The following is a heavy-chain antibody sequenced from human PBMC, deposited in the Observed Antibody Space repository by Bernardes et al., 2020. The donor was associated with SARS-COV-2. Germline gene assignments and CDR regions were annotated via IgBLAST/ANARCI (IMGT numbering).Heavy chain of an antibody. CDR2: VSYDGYNK. D-gene: IGHD2-15*01. V-gene: IGHV3-30-3*01. J-gene: IGHJ4*02. CDR1: GFIFTSYA. CDR3: ASSSYCYVGSCYDY. Sequence: GGSLRLSCAVPGFIFTSYALHWVRQAPGKGLEWVAVVSYDGYNKYYADSVKGRFTISRDNSENTLYLQMNSLRAEDTAMYHCASSSYCYVGSCYDYWGQGTLVTVSS.